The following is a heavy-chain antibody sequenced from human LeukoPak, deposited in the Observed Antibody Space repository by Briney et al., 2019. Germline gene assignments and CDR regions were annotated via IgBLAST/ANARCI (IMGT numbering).Heavy chain of an antibody. Sequence: GESLKISCKGSGYSFTSYWIGWVRQMPGKGLEWMGIIYPGDSDTRYSPSFQGQVTISADKSISTAYLQWSSLKASDTAMYYCARLGFDYCSGGSCYLYYYYYMDVWGKGTTVTVSS. V-gene: IGHV5-51*01. D-gene: IGHD2-15*01. J-gene: IGHJ6*03. CDR3: ARLGFDYCSGGSCYLYYYYYMDV. CDR2: IYPGDSDT. CDR1: GYSFTSYW.